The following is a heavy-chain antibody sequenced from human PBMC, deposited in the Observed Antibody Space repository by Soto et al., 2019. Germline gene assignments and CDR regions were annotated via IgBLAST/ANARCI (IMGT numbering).Heavy chain of an antibody. V-gene: IGHV3-23*01. CDR1: GFTFTSYG. CDR2: ISTSGGST. Sequence: EVQLLQSGGGLVQPGGSLRLSCAASGFTFTSYGMSWVRQAPGKGLEWVSGISTSGGSTFYADSVKDRFTISRDISKNTLYLQMNSLRAEDTALYSCTKDQVDHEIYPRYFDYWGQGTLVTVSS. CDR3: TKDQVDHEIYPRYFDY. J-gene: IGHJ4*02. D-gene: IGHD3-9*01.